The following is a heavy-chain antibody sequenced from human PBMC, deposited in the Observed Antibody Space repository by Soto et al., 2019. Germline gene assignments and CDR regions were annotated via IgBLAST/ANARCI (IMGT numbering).Heavy chain of an antibody. D-gene: IGHD2-2*01. CDR1: GGTFSSYA. V-gene: IGHV1-69*13. J-gene: IGHJ5*02. CDR2: IIPIFGTA. CDR3: ARDRCSSTSCYLPAFWFDP. Sequence: SVKVSCKASGGTFSSYAISWVRQAPGQGLEWMGGIIPIFGTANYAQKFQGRVTITADESTSTAYMELSSLRSEDTAVYYCARDRCSSTSCYLPAFWFDPWGQGTLVTVSS.